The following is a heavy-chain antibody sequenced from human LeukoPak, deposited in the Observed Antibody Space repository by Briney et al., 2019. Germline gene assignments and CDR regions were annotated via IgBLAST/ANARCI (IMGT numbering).Heavy chain of an antibody. CDR1: GGSISSGGYY. CDR3: ARVELTGPFDY. V-gene: IGHV4-30-2*01. Sequence: SETLSLTCTVSGGSISSGGYYWSWIRQPPGKGLEWIGYIYHSGSTYYNPSLKSRVTISVDRSKNQFSLKLSSVTAADTAVYYCARVELTGPFDYWGQGTLVTVSS. J-gene: IGHJ4*02. D-gene: IGHD5-24*01. CDR2: IYHSGST.